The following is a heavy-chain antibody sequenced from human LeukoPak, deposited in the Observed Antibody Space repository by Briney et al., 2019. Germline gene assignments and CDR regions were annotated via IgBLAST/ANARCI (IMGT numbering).Heavy chain of an antibody. D-gene: IGHD5-12*01. CDR1: GGSISSYY. CDR2: IYYSGST. CDR3: ARNVVATIPDFDY. J-gene: IGHJ4*02. V-gene: IGHV4-59*08. Sequence: SETLSLTCTVSGGSISSYYWSWIRQPPGNGLEWIGYIYYSGSTNYNPSLKSRVTISVDTSKNQFSLKLSSVTAADTAVYYCARNVVATIPDFDYWGQGTLVTVSS.